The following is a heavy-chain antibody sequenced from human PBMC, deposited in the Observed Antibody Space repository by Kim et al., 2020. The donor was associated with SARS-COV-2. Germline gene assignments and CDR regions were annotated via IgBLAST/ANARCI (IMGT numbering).Heavy chain of an antibody. J-gene: IGHJ4*02. V-gene: IGHV4-31*03. CDR1: GGSISSGGYY. CDR3: ARVEIRARWGHDY. CDR2: IYYSGST. D-gene: IGHD3-10*01. Sequence: SETLSLTCTVSGGSISSGGYYWSWIRQHPGKGLEWIGYIYYSGSTYYNPSLKSRVTISVDTSKNQFSLKLSSVTAADTAVYYCARVEIRARWGHDYWGQGPLVTVSS.